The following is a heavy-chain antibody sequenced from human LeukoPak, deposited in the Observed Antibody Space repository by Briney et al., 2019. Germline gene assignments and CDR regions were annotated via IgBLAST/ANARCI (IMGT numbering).Heavy chain of an antibody. CDR3: ARAPYRSGWYYFDF. D-gene: IGHD6-19*01. V-gene: IGHV3-30-3*01. CDR2: ISYDGNNR. J-gene: IGHJ4*02. CDR1: GFTFNDYA. Sequence: PGGSLRLPCAASGFTFNDYAMHWVRQAPGRGLEWVALISYDGNNRYYADSVKGRFTISRDNSKNTLYLHMNSLRGEDTAIYSCARAPYRSGWYYFDFWGQGTLVTVSS.